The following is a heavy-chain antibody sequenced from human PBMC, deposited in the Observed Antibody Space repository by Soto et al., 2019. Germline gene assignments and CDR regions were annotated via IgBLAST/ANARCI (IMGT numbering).Heavy chain of an antibody. Sequence: SETLSLTCAVYGGSFSTDYWSWIRQPPGKGLEWIGEINPSGGTNYNPSLKSRVTISVATSKNQFSLKLSSVTAADTAVYYCARVLAARASRDFDYWGQGTLLTVSS. CDR3: ARVLAARASRDFDY. J-gene: IGHJ4*02. D-gene: IGHD6-6*01. CDR2: INPSGGT. V-gene: IGHV4-34*01. CDR1: GGSFSTDY.